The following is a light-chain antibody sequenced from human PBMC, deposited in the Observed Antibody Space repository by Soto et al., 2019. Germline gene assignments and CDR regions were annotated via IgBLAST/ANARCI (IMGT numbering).Light chain of an antibody. CDR1: SSDVGNSNY. Sequence: QSALTQPASVSGSPGQSITISCTGTSSDVGNSNYISWYQQHPGKAPKLMIYEVSNRPSGVSNRFSGSKSGNTASLTISGLQAEDEADYYCSSYTRSSTWVFGGGTKVTVL. V-gene: IGLV2-14*01. CDR2: EVS. CDR3: SSYTRSSTWV. J-gene: IGLJ3*02.